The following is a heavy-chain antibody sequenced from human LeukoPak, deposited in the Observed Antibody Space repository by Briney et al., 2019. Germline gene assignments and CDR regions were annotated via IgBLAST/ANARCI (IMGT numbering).Heavy chain of an antibody. V-gene: IGHV4-39*01. J-gene: IGHJ4*02. CDR2: IYYSGST. CDR3: AVTTVTISE. CDR1: VGSISISSYY. Sequence: SQTLSLICTVSVGSISISSYYWGWIRQPPGKGLEWNESIYYSGSTYYNPSLKSRVTISVDTSKNQLSLKLSSVTAADTAVYYCAVTTVTISEWGEGTLVTVSS. D-gene: IGHD4-17*01.